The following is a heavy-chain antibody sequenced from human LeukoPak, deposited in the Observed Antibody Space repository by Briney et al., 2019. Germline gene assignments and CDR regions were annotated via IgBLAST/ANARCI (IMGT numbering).Heavy chain of an antibody. D-gene: IGHD1-26*01. Sequence: GGSLRLSCAASGFTFSNAWMSWVRQAPGKGLEWVGRIKSKTDGGTTDYAAPVKGRFTISRDDSKNTLYLQMNSLKTEDTAVYYCTTATANEWGPPNVYYFDYWGQGTLVTVSS. J-gene: IGHJ4*02. CDR3: TTATANEWGPPNVYYFDY. CDR2: IKSKTDGGTT. CDR1: GFTFSNAW. V-gene: IGHV3-15*01.